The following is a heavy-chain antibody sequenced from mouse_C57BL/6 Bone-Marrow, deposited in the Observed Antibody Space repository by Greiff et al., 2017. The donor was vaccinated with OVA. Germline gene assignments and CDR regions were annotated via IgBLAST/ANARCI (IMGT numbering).Heavy chain of an antibody. CDR1: GYTFTNYW. CDR2: IYPGGGYT. J-gene: IGHJ4*01. CDR3: ARGAVVDHYAMDD. V-gene: IGHV1-63*01. D-gene: IGHD1-1*01. Sequence: VQLQESGAELVRPGTSVKMSCKASGYTFTNYWIGWAKQRPGHGLEWIGDIYPGGGYTNYNEKFKGKATLTADKSSSTAYMQVSSLTSEDSAIYDGARGAVVDHYAMDDWGQGTSGTVSS.